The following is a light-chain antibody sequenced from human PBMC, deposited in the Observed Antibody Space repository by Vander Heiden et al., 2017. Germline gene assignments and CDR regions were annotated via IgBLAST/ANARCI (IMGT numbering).Light chain of an antibody. CDR1: QSASIN. CDR2: GAS. J-gene: IGKJ1*01. Sequence: EIVLTQPPATLSVSPGERATLSCRASQSASINLAWYQQKPGQAPRLLIYGASTRATGIPARFSGSGSGTEFTLTISSLQSEDFAVYYCQQYNNWPRTFGQGTKVEIK. CDR3: QQYNNWPRT. V-gene: IGKV3-15*01.